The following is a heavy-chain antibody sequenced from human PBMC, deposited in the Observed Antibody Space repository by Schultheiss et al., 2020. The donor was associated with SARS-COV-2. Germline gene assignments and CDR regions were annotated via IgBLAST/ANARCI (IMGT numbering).Heavy chain of an antibody. CDR2: IYPGDSDS. CDR3: ARLSGMQGFDP. D-gene: IGHD6-25*01. V-gene: IGHV5-51*01. Sequence: GGSLRLSCKGSGYSFTSYWIGWVRQMPGKGLEWMGIIYPGDSDSKYSPSFQGQVTISADKSISTAYLQWSSLKASDTAMYYCARLSGMQGFDPWGQGTLVTVSS. J-gene: IGHJ5*02. CDR1: GYSFTSYW.